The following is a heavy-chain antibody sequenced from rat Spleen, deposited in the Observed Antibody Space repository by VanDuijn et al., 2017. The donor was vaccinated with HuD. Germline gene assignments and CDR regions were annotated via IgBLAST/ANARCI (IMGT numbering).Heavy chain of an antibody. CDR2: ISTGGGNT. V-gene: IGHV5-25*01. D-gene: IGHD1-10*01. CDR1: GFTFSNYY. J-gene: IGHJ3*01. Sequence: EVQLVESGGGLVQPGRSMKLSCTASGFTFSNYYMAWVRQAPTKGLEWVASISTGGGNTYYRDSVKGRFTISRDNAKNTVDMQLSGLRSEDTAMYLCARENYWFAYWGQGTLVTVSS. CDR3: ARENYWFAY.